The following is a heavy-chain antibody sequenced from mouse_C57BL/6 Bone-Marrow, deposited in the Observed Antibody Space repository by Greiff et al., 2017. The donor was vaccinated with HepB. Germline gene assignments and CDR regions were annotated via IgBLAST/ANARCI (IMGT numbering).Heavy chain of an antibody. Sequence: EVQLVESGPVLVKPGASVKMSCKASGYTFTDYYMNWVKQSHGKSLEWIGVINPYNGGTSYNQKFKGKATLTVDKSSSTAYMELNSLTSEDSAVYYCARELRNYFDYWGQGTTLTVSS. V-gene: IGHV1-19*01. CDR2: INPYNGGT. CDR3: ARELRNYFDY. D-gene: IGHD1-1*01. CDR1: GYTFTDYY. J-gene: IGHJ2*01.